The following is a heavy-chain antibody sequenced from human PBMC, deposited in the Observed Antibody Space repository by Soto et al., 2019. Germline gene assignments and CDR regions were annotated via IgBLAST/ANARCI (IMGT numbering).Heavy chain of an antibody. J-gene: IGHJ6*02. V-gene: IGHV4-34*01. CDR2: ISHSETT. CDR1: GGSFTEHY. D-gene: IGHD5-12*01. CDR3: ARKTIASSGYNYYYHYGLDV. Sequence: QVQLQQWGAGLLKPSETLSLTCAVYGGSFTEHYWSWIRQPPGKGLEWIGEISHSETTNYNPSLKSRVTISVDTSKNPLSLKLTSVTAADTAVYYCARKTIASSGYNYYYHYGLDVWGQGTPVTVSS.